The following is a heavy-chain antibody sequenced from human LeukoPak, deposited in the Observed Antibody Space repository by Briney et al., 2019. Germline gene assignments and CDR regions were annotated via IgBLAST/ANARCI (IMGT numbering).Heavy chain of an antibody. V-gene: IGHV3-66*04. CDR2: FLAGGLL. CDR1: GFNVTTNN. Sequence: GGSLRLSCVGSGFNVTTNNMYWVRQAPGKGLECVSTFLAGGLLDYADSVRDRFTISRDTSKNTPYLQMNSLSAEDTAVYYCGRRFCNSCPLDFWGQGTLVTVSS. J-gene: IGHJ4*02. CDR3: GRRFCNSCPLDF. D-gene: IGHD2-21*01.